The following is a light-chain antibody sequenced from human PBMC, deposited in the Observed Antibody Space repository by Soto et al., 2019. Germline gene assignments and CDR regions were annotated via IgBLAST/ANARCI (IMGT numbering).Light chain of an antibody. CDR3: QQYNSYSSGT. CDR2: KAS. J-gene: IGKJ2*02. V-gene: IGKV1-5*03. Sequence: DIQMTQSPSTLSASVGDRVTITCRASQSISSWLAWYQQKPGKAPKLLIYKASSLESGVPSRFSCSGSGTEFTLTISSLQPDDFATYYCQQYNSYSSGTFGQGTKLEIK. CDR1: QSISSW.